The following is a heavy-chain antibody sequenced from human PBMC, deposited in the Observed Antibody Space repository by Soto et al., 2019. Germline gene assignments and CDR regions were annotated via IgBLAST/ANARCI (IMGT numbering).Heavy chain of an antibody. CDR2: ISLYSDGT. CDR1: GYTFSNYG. CDR3: ARVVPGAEAWFGP. J-gene: IGHJ5*02. V-gene: IGHV1-18*01. Sequence: SVKVSCKTSGYTFSNYGITWVRQAPGQPLEWLGWISLYSDGTSYAQKFRGRVSMTTDTSTTTAYMELRSLRSDDTAVYYCARVVPGAEAWFGPWGQGTLVTVSS.